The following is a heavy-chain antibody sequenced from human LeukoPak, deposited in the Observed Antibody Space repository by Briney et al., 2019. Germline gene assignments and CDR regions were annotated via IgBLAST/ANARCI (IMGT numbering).Heavy chain of an antibody. CDR1: GYTFTSYD. CDR3: ARGPFDCSSTSCYEGRYYYYYMDV. V-gene: IGHV1-8*03. J-gene: IGHJ6*03. CDR2: MNPNSGNT. D-gene: IGHD2-2*01. Sequence: GASVKVSCKAFGYTFTSYDINWVRQATGQGGEGMGWMNPNSGNTGYAQKFQGRVTITRNTSISTASMELSSLRSEDTAVYYCARGPFDCSSTSCYEGRYYYYYMDVWGKGTTVTVSS.